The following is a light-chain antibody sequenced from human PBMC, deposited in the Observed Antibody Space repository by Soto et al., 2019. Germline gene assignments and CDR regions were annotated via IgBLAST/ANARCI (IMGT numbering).Light chain of an antibody. CDR3: QQYGSSPPT. CDR2: GAS. Sequence: EIVLTQSPGTLSFSPGERATLSCRASQSIISDSLAWYQQKPGQAPRLLISGASSRATGIPDRFSGSGSGTYFTLIVSRLEPEDFAVFYFQQYGSSPPTFGQGTKVEIK. J-gene: IGKJ2*01. CDR1: QSIISDS. V-gene: IGKV3-20*01.